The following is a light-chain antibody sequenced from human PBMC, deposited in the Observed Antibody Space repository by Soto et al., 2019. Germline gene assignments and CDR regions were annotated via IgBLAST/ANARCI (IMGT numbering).Light chain of an antibody. CDR3: AAWDDSPSGGV. V-gene: IGLV1-47*02. CDR1: SFNIGFNY. Sequence: QSVLTQPPSASGTPGQTVTISCSGSSFNIGFNYVYWYQQLPGMAPKLLIHSNDERPSGVPDRFSGSKSGTSASLAISGLRSEDEADYYCAAWDDSPSGGVFGTGTKLTVL. J-gene: IGLJ1*01. CDR2: SND.